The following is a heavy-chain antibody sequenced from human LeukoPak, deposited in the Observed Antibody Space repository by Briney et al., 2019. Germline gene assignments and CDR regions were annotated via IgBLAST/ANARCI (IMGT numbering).Heavy chain of an antibody. CDR3: ARETPYGGIDY. CDR1: GGSISSYY. J-gene: IGHJ4*02. Sequence: TTSETLSLTCTVSGGSISSYYWSWIRQPPGKGLEWIGYIYYSGSTNYNPSLKSRVTISVDTSKNQFSLKLSSVTAADTAVYYCARETPYGGIDYWGQGTLVTVSS. D-gene: IGHD4-23*01. CDR2: IYYSGST. V-gene: IGHV4-59*01.